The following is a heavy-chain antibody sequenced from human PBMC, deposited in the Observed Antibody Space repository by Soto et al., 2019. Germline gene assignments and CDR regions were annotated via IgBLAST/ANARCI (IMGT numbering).Heavy chain of an antibody. J-gene: IGHJ4*02. CDR2: IIPIFGTA. CDR3: ARSTYDFWSGYSLYYFDY. Sequence: SVKVSCKASGGTFSSYAISWVRQAPGQGLEWMGGIIPIFGTANYAQKFQGRVTITADKSTSTAYMELSSLRSEDTAVYYCARSTYDFWSGYSLYYFDYWGQGTLVTVSS. D-gene: IGHD3-3*01. CDR1: GGTFSSYA. V-gene: IGHV1-69*06.